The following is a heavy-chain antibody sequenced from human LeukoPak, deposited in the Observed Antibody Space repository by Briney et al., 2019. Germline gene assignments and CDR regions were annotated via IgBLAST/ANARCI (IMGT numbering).Heavy chain of an antibody. Sequence: SGTLSLTCAVYGGSFSGYYWSWIRQPPGKGLEWIGEINHSGSTNYNPSLKSRVTISVDTSKNQFSLKLSSVTAADTAVYYCARGRGIRGLGYWGQGTLVTVSS. D-gene: IGHD6-13*01. V-gene: IGHV4-34*01. CDR1: GGSFSGYY. CDR2: INHSGST. J-gene: IGHJ4*02. CDR3: ARGRGIRGLGY.